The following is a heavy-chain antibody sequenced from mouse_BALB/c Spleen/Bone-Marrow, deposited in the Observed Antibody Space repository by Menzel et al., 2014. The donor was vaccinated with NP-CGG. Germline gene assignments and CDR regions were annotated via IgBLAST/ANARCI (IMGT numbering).Heavy chain of an antibody. CDR2: INSNGGST. Sequence: EVKLVESGGGLVQPGGSLKLSCAASGFTFSSYGMSWVRQTPDKRLELVASINSNGGSTYYPDGVKGRFTISRDNAKNTLSLQMSSLKSEDTAMYYCARGNYGNYVDYFDYWGQGTTLTVSS. V-gene: IGHV5-6-3*01. D-gene: IGHD2-1*01. CDR1: GFTFSSYG. J-gene: IGHJ2*01. CDR3: ARGNYGNYVDYFDY.